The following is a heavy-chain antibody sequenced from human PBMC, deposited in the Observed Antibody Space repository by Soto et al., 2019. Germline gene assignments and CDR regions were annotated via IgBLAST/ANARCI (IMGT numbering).Heavy chain of an antibody. CDR3: ARDLPGSPNSGYDYSWFDP. Sequence: ASVKVSCKASGHTFTSYAMHWVRQAPGQRLEWMGWINAGNGNTKYSQKFQGRVTITRDTSASTAYMELSSLRSEDTAVYYCARDLPGSPNSGYDYSWFDPWGQGTLVTVSS. D-gene: IGHD5-12*01. J-gene: IGHJ5*02. V-gene: IGHV1-3*01. CDR1: GHTFTSYA. CDR2: INAGNGNT.